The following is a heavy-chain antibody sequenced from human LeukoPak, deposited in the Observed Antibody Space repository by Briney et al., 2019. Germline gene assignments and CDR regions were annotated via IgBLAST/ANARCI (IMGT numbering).Heavy chain of an antibody. CDR1: GFTFSSYG. D-gene: IGHD1-26*01. J-gene: IGHJ4*02. V-gene: IGHV3-30*18. Sequence: GGSLRLSCAASGFTFSSYGMHWVRQAPGKGLEWVAVISYDGSNKYYADSVKGRFTISRDNSKNTLYLQMNSLRAEDTAVYYCAKDLGRVGATFNYWGQGTLVTVSS. CDR3: AKDLGRVGATFNY. CDR2: ISYDGSNK.